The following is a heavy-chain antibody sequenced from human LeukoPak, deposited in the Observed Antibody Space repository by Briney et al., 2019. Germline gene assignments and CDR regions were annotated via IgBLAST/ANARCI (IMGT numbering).Heavy chain of an antibody. CDR2: MYYSGST. V-gene: IGHV4-39*01. CDR3: ASNEWSGYYFDY. Sequence: SETLSLTCTVSGGXISTSSYYWGWIRQPPGKGLEWIGSMYYSGSTYYNPSLKSRVTISVDTSKNQFSLKLSSVTAADTALYYCASNEWSGYYFDYWGQGTLVTVSS. J-gene: IGHJ4*02. CDR1: GGXISTSSYY. D-gene: IGHD3-3*01.